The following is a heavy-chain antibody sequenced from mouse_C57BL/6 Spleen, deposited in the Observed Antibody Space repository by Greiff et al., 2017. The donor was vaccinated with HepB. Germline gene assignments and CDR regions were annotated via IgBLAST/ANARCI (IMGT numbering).Heavy chain of an antibody. V-gene: IGHV1-52*01. CDR1: GYTFTSYW. D-gene: IGHD2-5*01. CDR3: ARGSNHYSMDY. Sequence: QVQLQQPGAELVRPGSSVKLSCKASGYTFTSYWMHWVKQRPIQGLEWIGNIDPSDSETHYNQKFKDKATLTVDKSSSTAYMQISSLTSEDFAVYYCARGSNHYSMDYWGQGTSVTVSS. J-gene: IGHJ4*01. CDR2: IDPSDSET.